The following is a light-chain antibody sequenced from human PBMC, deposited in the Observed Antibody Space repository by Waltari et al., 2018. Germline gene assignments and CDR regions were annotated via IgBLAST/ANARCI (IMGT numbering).Light chain of an antibody. Sequence: QSALTQPASVSGSPGQSITISSTGTSSDVGGYNYVSWYQQHPGKAPKLIIYDVSNRPSGVSNRFSGSKSGNTASLTISGLQAEDEADYYCSSYTSSNTLVFGGGTKLTVL. V-gene: IGLV2-14*03. CDR2: DVS. CDR3: SSYTSSNTLV. J-gene: IGLJ2*01. CDR1: SSDVGGYNY.